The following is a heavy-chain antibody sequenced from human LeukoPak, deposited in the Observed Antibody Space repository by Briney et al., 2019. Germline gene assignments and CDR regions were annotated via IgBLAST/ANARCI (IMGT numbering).Heavy chain of an antibody. CDR1: GYTFTSYD. V-gene: IGHV1-8*03. Sequence: ASVKVSCKASGYTFTSYDINWVRQATGQGLEWMGWMNPNSGNTGYAQKFQGRVTITRNTSISTAYMELSGLRSEDTAVYYCARGLSRGYYGGNSDADYWGQGTLVTVSS. J-gene: IGHJ4*02. D-gene: IGHD4-23*01. CDR3: ARGLSRGYYGGNSDADY. CDR2: MNPNSGNT.